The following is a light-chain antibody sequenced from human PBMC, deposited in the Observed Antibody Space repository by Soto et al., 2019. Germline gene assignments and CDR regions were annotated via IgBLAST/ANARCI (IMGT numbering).Light chain of an antibody. Sequence: DIQMTQSPSTLSASVGDRVTITCRASQSISSWLAWYQQKPGKAPKLLIYDASSLESGVPSRFSGSASGTEFTLTISSLQPDDFATYYCQQYNSYSFGGGTKVEIK. J-gene: IGKJ4*01. CDR3: QQYNSYS. CDR1: QSISSW. V-gene: IGKV1-5*01. CDR2: DAS.